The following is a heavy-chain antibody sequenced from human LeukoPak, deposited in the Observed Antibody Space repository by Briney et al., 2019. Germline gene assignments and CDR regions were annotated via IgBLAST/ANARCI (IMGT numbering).Heavy chain of an antibody. Sequence: ASVEVSCKASGYTFTGYYMHWVRQAPGQGLEWMGWINPNSGGTNYAQKFQGRVTMTRDTSISTAYMELSRLRSDDTAVYYCARDFKSDGPYYYGSGSNTFDYWGQGTLVTVSS. V-gene: IGHV1-2*02. D-gene: IGHD3-10*01. CDR2: INPNSGGT. CDR3: ARDFKSDGPYYYGSGSNTFDY. J-gene: IGHJ4*02. CDR1: GYTFTGYY.